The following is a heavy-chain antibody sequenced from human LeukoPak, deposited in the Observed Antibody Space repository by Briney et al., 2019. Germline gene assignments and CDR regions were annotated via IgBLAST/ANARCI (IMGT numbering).Heavy chain of an antibody. CDR3: ARVVAVVVPAAIDY. Sequence: SQTLSLTCTVSGGSISSGGYYWSWIRRHPGKGLEWIGYIYYSGSTYYNPSLKSRVTISVDTSKNQFSLKLSSVTAADTAVYYCARVVAVVVPAAIDYWGQGTLVTVSS. CDR2: IYYSGST. CDR1: GGSISSGGYY. J-gene: IGHJ4*02. D-gene: IGHD2-2*01. V-gene: IGHV4-31*03.